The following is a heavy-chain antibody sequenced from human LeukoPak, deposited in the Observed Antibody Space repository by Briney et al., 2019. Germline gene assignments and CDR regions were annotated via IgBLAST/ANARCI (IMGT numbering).Heavy chain of an antibody. CDR3: VKEVPGTTIYD. V-gene: IGHV3-66*01. Sequence: GGSLRLSCVASGFIVSSNYMSCVRQAPGKGLEWVAVIFRGDGTYHADSVKGRFTISRDTSKNTIYLHMNSLTAEDTAVYYCVKEVPGTTIYDWGQGILVTVSS. CDR1: GFIVSSNY. J-gene: IGHJ4*02. CDR2: IFRGDGT. D-gene: IGHD4-11*01.